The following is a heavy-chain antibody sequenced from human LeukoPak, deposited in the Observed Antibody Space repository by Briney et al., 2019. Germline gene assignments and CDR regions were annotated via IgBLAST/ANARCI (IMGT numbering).Heavy chain of an antibody. CDR1: GYTFTSYG. CDR3: ASWREGYYYMDV. V-gene: IGHV1-18*01. CDR2: ISAYNGNT. Sequence: ASVKVFCKASGYTFTSYGLSGVRQPPAQGLEWMGWISAYNGNTNYAQMLQGRVTMTTDTSTSTAYMELRSLRSDDTAVYYCASWREGYYYMDVWGKGTTVTAS. J-gene: IGHJ6*03.